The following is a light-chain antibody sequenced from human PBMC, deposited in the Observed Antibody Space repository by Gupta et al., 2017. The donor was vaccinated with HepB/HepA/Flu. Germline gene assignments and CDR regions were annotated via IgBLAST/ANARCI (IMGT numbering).Light chain of an antibody. J-gene: IGKJ2*02. CDR2: TAS. V-gene: IGKV1-9*01. Sequence: DIQLTPSPSFLSASVGERVSITCRASQGISNYLAWYQQTPGKAPRLLIYTASTLQSGVPSRFSGSGSGTEFTLTISSLQSEDFATYYCQQRNSYPSTFGQGTKMEIK. CDR1: QGISNY. CDR3: QQRNSYPST.